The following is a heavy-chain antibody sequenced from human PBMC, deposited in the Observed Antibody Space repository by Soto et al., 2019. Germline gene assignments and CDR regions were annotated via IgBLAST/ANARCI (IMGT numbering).Heavy chain of an antibody. J-gene: IGHJ4*02. CDR2: ISAYNGNT. D-gene: IGHD3-3*01. V-gene: IGHV1-18*01. Sequence: EASVKVSCKASGYTFTSYGISWVRQAPGQGLEWMGWISAYNGNTNYAQKLQGRVTMTTDTSTSTAYMELGSLRSDDTAVYYCARVKLGYYDFWSGYPYYFDYWGQGTLVTVSS. CDR3: ARVKLGYYDFWSGYPYYFDY. CDR1: GYTFTSYG.